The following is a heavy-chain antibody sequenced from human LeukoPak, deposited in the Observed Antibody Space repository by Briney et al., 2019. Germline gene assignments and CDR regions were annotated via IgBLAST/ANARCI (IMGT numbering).Heavy chain of an antibody. Sequence: GASVKVSCKASGYTFTSYAMNWVRQAPGQGLEWMGWINTNTGNPTYAQGFTGRFVFSLDTSVSTAYLQISSLKAEDTAVYYCARGWQWLSISYYYGMDVWGQGTTVTVSS. J-gene: IGHJ6*02. D-gene: IGHD6-19*01. CDR1: GYTFTSYA. V-gene: IGHV7-4-1*02. CDR3: ARGWQWLSISYYYGMDV. CDR2: INTNTGNP.